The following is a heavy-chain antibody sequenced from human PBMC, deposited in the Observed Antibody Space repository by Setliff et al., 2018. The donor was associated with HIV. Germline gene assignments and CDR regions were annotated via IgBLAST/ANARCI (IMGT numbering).Heavy chain of an antibody. CDR3: ARDAPTVYANGWFDP. J-gene: IGHJ5*02. CDR1: GGSLSSDNW. Sequence: SETLSLTCAVSGGSLSSDNWWTWVRQPPGKGLEWIGSISLSGSTYYNPSLQSRVTISIDMSKNQFSLKLSSVTAADTAVYYCARDAPTVYANGWFDPWGQGTLVTVSS. D-gene: IGHD2-8*01. V-gene: IGHV4-4*02. CDR2: ISLSGST.